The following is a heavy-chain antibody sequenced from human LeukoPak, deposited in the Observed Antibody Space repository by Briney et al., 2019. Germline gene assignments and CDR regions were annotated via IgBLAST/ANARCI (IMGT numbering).Heavy chain of an antibody. V-gene: IGHV1-58*02. D-gene: IGHD3-3*01. Sequence: SVKVSCKASGFTFTRAAMQWGRQARGQRGGGRGWIFVGSGKTNYEQKFQERVTIPRDMSTSTAYMELSSLRSEDTAVYYCAATSVYYDFWSGYSGHYYYMDVWGKGTTVTVSS. J-gene: IGHJ6*03. CDR2: IFVGSGKT. CDR1: GFTFTRAA. CDR3: AATSVYYDFWSGYSGHYYYMDV.